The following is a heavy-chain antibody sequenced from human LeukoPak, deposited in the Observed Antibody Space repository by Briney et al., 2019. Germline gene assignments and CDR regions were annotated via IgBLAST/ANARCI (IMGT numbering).Heavy chain of an antibody. J-gene: IGHJ4*02. CDR1: GFTFSGYW. D-gene: IGHD6-19*01. CDR3: ARSYRSGWYYFDY. V-gene: IGHV3-74*01. CDR2: INSDGSST. Sequence: GGSLRLSCAASGFTFSGYWMHWVRQAPGKGLVWVSRINSDGSSTSYADSVKGRFTISRDKSKNTLYLQMNSLRADDTAVYFCARSYRSGWYYFDYWGQGALVTVSS.